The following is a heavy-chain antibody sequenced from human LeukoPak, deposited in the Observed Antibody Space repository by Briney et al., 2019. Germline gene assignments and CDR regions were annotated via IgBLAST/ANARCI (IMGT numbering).Heavy chain of an antibody. J-gene: IGHJ4*02. V-gene: IGHV3-30*02. CDR3: ARDPGAFPYFFDN. CDR1: GFSFNAYA. D-gene: IGHD4/OR15-4a*01. CDR2: IRKDGNNE. Sequence: GGSLRLSCAASGFSFNAYAMHWVRQAPGKGLEWVAFIRKDGNNERYADSVRGRFTISRDNSKNTLYLQMNSLRVEDTAVYFCARDPGAFPYFFDNWGQGALVTVSS.